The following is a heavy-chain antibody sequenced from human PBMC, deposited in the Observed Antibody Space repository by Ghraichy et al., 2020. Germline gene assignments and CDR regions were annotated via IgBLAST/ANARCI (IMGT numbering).Heavy chain of an antibody. Sequence: QTLSLTCTVSGGSISSSSYCWGWIRQPPGKGLEWIGTIYYSGSTYYNPSLKGRVTISVDTSKNQFSLKLSSVTAADTAVYYCARHSGVGANSPFDYWGQGTLVTVSS. CDR2: IYYSGST. CDR3: ARHSGVGANSPFDY. CDR1: GGSISSSSYC. D-gene: IGHD1-26*01. J-gene: IGHJ4*02. V-gene: IGHV4-39*01.